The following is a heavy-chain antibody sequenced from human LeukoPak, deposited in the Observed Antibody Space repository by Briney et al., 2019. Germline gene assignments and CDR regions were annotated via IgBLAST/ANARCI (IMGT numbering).Heavy chain of an antibody. Sequence: GGSLRLSCAASGFTFNIYAMGWVRQAPGKGLDWVAGISDSAHSTYYADSVKGRFTISRDNSKSTLYLHMNSLRAEDTAIYYCAKDLFAVSGPYSAFDNWGQGTMVTVSS. CDR1: GFTFNIYA. CDR2: ISDSAHST. D-gene: IGHD1-26*01. V-gene: IGHV3-23*01. J-gene: IGHJ3*02. CDR3: AKDLFAVSGPYSAFDN.